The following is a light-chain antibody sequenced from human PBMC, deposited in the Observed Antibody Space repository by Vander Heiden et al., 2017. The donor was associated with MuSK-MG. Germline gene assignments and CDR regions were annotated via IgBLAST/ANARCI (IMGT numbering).Light chain of an antibody. Sequence: QSALTQPRSVSGSPGQSITISCTGSSNDIGSYNYVSWYQQHPGKAPKVIIYDVTERPSGVPDRFSGSKSANTASLTISGLQADDEAEYYCCSYADVVLFGGGTKVTVL. CDR1: SNDIGSYNY. CDR2: DVT. CDR3: CSYADVVL. J-gene: IGLJ2*01. V-gene: IGLV2-11*01.